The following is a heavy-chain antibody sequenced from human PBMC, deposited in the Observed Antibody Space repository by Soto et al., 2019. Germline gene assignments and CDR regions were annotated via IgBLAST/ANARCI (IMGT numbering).Heavy chain of an antibody. J-gene: IGHJ4*02. CDR2: IYYSGST. CDR1: GGSISSGGYY. D-gene: IGHD1-26*01. Sequence: QVQLQESGPGLVKPSQTLSLTCTVSGGSISSGGYYWSWIRQHPGKGLEWIGYIYYSGSTYDTPSLKSRGTISVATSKNQFSLKLSSVTAADTAVYYCARDRGPWTNFDYWGQGTLVTVSS. CDR3: ARDRGPWTNFDY. V-gene: IGHV4-31*03.